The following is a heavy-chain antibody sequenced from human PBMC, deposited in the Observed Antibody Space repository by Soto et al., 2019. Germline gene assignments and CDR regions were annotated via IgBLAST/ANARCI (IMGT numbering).Heavy chain of an antibody. CDR2: VFHTGNT. CDR1: GDSISSSVW. CDR3: ARKAWVRLDY. J-gene: IGHJ4*02. D-gene: IGHD7-27*01. Sequence: PSETLSLTCADSGDSISSSVWWTWVRQPPGKGLEWIGEVFHTGNTNYNPSLKSRVTMSVDKSTNEFSLKVTSVTAADTATYYCARKAWVRLDYWGQGALVTVSS. V-gene: IGHV4-4*02.